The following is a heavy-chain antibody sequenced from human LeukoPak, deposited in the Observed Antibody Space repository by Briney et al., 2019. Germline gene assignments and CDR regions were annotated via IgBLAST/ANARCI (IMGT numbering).Heavy chain of an antibody. CDR3: AREKALMDHYDFSGYDWEY. D-gene: IGHD3-22*01. J-gene: IGHJ4*02. V-gene: IGHV4-38-2*02. CDR1: GYSNSTLSN. CDR2: IYHGGST. Sequence: SETLSLICTVSGYSNSTLSNWGWTRQSPGKGLEWVASIYHGGSTYYNPSLRGRVTISMDTSKNQISLTLTSVTAADTAVYYCAREKALMDHYDFSGYDWEYWGQGSLVIVSS.